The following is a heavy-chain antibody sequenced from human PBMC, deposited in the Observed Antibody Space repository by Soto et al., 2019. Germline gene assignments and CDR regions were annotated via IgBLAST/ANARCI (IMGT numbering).Heavy chain of an antibody. Sequence: ASVKVSCKASGYTFTSYDINWVRQATGQGLEWMGWMNPNSGNTNYARKLQGRVTMTTDTSTTTAYMELRSLRSDDTAVYYCARDRPTSSIRARDYYYAMDVWGQGTTVTVSS. CDR2: MNPNSGNT. J-gene: IGHJ6*02. CDR1: GYTFTSYD. CDR3: ARDRPTSSIRARDYYYAMDV. D-gene: IGHD6-6*01. V-gene: IGHV1-8*01.